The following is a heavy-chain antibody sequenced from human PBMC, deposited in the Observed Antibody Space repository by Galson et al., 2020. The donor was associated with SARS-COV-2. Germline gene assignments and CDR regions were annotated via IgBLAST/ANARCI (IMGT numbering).Heavy chain of an antibody. V-gene: IGHV4-34*01. D-gene: IGHD7-27*01. CDR3: ARAIWGTWYFDV. CDR1: GGSLSGYY. Sequence: LETLSLTCGVDGGSLSGYYWNWIRQSPGKGLEWIGEINYSGTTNYNPSLVSRVTISVDTSNNQFSLKLNSVTAADTAVYYCARAIWGTWYFDVWGRGTLVSVSS. CDR2: INYSGTT. J-gene: IGHJ2*01.